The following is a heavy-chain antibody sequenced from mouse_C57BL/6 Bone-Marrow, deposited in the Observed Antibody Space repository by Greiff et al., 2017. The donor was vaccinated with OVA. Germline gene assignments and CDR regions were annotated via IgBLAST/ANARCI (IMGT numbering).Heavy chain of an antibody. CDR2: ISSGGSYT. Sequence: EVKLVESGGDLVKPGGSLKLSCAASGFTFSSYGMSWVRQTPDKRLEWVATISSGGSYTDYPDSVKGRSTISRDNAKNTLYLQMSSLKSEDTAMFCCASARPGWAYWGRGTLVTVSA. V-gene: IGHV5-6*02. J-gene: IGHJ3*01. CDR3: ASARPGWAY. CDR1: GFTFSSYG.